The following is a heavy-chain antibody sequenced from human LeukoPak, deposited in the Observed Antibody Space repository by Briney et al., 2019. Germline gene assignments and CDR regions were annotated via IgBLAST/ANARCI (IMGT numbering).Heavy chain of an antibody. D-gene: IGHD6-19*01. Sequence: ASVKVSCKASGGTFSSYAISWVRQAPGQGLEWMGGIIPIFGTANYAQKFQGRVTMTRNTSISTAYMELSSLRSEDTAVYYCARIIAVAGIWGDGMDVWGQGTTVTVSS. V-gene: IGHV1-69*05. J-gene: IGHJ6*02. CDR1: GGTFSSYA. CDR3: ARIIAVAGIWGDGMDV. CDR2: IIPIFGTA.